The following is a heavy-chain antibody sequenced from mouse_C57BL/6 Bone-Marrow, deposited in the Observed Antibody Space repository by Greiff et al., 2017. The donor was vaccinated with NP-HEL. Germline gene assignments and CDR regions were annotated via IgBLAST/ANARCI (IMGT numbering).Heavy chain of an antibody. V-gene: IGHV2-2*01. CDR1: GFSFTSYG. D-gene: IGHD2-1*01. Sequence: VQLQQSGPGLVQPSPSLSITCTVSGFSFTSYGVHWVRQSPGKGLEWLGVIWSGGSTDYNAAFISSLCISKDNSKSQVFFKRNRLQADDTAIYYCARKGYYGWYFDVWGTGTTVTVSS. J-gene: IGHJ1*03. CDR3: ARKGYYGWYFDV. CDR2: IWSGGST.